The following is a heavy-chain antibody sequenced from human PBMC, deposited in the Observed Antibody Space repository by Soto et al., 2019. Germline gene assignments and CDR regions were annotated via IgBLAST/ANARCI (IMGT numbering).Heavy chain of an antibody. CDR1: GFTFSTYA. D-gene: IGHD1-7*01. V-gene: IGHV3-23*01. CDR2: ISANGQGI. J-gene: IGHJ4*02. Sequence: GGSLRLSCAASGFTFSTYALSWVRQAPGKGLEWVSAISANGQGIYYADSVRGRFTISRDNSKNTIFLHMDSLRAEDAAVYYCAKDRNYPRDQFHYWGQGTLVTVSS. CDR3: AKDRNYPRDQFHY.